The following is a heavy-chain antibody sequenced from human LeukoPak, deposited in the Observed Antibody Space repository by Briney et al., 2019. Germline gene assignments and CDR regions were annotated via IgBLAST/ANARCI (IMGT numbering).Heavy chain of an antibody. CDR2: ISGSGGST. J-gene: IGHJ3*02. CDR1: GFTFSSYA. CDR3: AKSDTMIGGPYAFDI. V-gene: IGHV3-23*01. Sequence: PGGSLRLSCAASGFTFSSYAMSWVRQAPGKGLEWVSAISGSGGSTYYADSVKGRFTISRDNSKNTLYLQMNSLRAEDTAVCYCAKSDTMIGGPYAFDIWGQGTMVTVSS. D-gene: IGHD3-22*01.